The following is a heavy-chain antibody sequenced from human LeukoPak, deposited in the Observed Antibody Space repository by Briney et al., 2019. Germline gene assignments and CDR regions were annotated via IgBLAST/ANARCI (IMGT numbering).Heavy chain of an antibody. Sequence: MAGGSLRLSCTASGLTFSSFTMNWVRQAPGKGLEWVSSISGSSSDIYYADSVKGRFTISRDNAENSLFLQMNSLRAEDTAVYYCARNRPPDVWGQGTTVTVSS. CDR2: ISGSSSDI. D-gene: IGHD1-14*01. V-gene: IGHV3-21*01. CDR3: ARNRPPDV. J-gene: IGHJ6*02. CDR1: GLTFSSFT.